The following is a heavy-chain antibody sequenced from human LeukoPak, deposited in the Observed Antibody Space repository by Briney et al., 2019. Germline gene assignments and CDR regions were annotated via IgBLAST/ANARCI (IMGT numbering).Heavy chain of an antibody. CDR1: GFTFSTYG. CDR2: IKQDGSEK. D-gene: IGHD3-22*01. J-gene: IGHJ4*02. V-gene: IGHV3-7*01. Sequence: GRSLRLSCAASGFTFSTYGMHWVRQAPGKGLEWVANIKQDGSEKYYVDSVKGRFTISRDNAKNSLYLQMNSLRAEDTAVYYCARGGYYDSSGYYYWGQGTLVTVSS. CDR3: ARGGYYDSSGYYY.